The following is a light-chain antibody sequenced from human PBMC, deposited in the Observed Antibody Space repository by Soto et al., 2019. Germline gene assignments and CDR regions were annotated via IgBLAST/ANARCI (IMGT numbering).Light chain of an antibody. CDR2: TAS. Sequence: DIEMTQAPTSLSESVGGRVTVTCRASQAMRNDLAWYQQKPGKVPQLLLDTASALQSEGPSLFSGSGSGTDFTLTISSLQPEDVATYSCQKYTSAPHTFGPGTRLEI. V-gene: IGKV1-27*01. CDR1: QAMRND. CDR3: QKYTSAPHT. J-gene: IGKJ5*01.